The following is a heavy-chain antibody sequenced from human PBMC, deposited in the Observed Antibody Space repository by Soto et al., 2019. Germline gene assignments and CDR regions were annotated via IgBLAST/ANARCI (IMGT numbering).Heavy chain of an antibody. CDR3: AQDRSGSYPFYYWMDV. CDR2: ISFDGLKK. V-gene: IGHV3-30*18. D-gene: IGHD1-26*01. J-gene: IGHJ6*02. Sequence: SLRLSCAAPGLTFHRHGMHWVRQAPGKGLEWVAVISFDGLKKYYADSVKGRFTISRDNSNTTLFLQMNTLRPEDTAVYYCAQDRSGSYPFYYWMDVWGQGTTVTVSS. CDR1: GLTFHRHG.